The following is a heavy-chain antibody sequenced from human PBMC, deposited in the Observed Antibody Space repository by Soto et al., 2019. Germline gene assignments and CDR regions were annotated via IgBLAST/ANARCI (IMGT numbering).Heavy chain of an antibody. CDR2: ISYDGLNK. D-gene: IGHD2-8*01. J-gene: IGHJ4*02. CDR1: GFTFRRFA. Sequence: LRLSCAASGFTFRRFAMHWVRQAPGKGLEWVALISYDGLNKYYAESVKGRFTISRDNPKNTLSLQMNSLRAEDTAVYYCARDFGDCTNGVCPSDFDFWGRGTLVTVSS. V-gene: IGHV3-30-3*01. CDR3: ARDFGDCTNGVCPSDFDF.